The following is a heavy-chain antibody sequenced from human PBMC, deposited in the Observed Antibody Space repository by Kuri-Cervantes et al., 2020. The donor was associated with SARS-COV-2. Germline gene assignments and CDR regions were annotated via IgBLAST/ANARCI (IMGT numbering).Heavy chain of an antibody. Sequence: GESLKISCAASGFTFSSYAMHWVRQAPGKGLEWVAVISYDGSNKYYADSVEGRFTISRDNSKNTLYLQMNSLRAEDTAVYYCARDGNDCSGSTCYYYYYYYGMDVWGQGITVTVSS. J-gene: IGHJ6*02. CDR3: ARDGNDCSGSTCYYYYYYYGMDV. CDR2: ISYDGSNK. CDR1: GFTFSSYA. V-gene: IGHV3-30-3*01. D-gene: IGHD2-2*01.